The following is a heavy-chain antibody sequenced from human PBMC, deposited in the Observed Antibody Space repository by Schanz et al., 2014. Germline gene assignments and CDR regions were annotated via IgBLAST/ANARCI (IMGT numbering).Heavy chain of an antibody. V-gene: IGHV3-11*01. Sequence: QVQLVESGGGLVRPGGSLRLSCAASGFTFSDYYMSWIRQAPGKGLEWVSALTGSGTTTYYADSVKGRFTISRDNSKNTLDLQMNSLRAEDTAVYYCVKDDRGDVVVVAANYWGQGAQXIVSS. CDR2: LTGSGTTT. D-gene: IGHD2-15*01. CDR1: GFTFSDYY. J-gene: IGHJ4*02. CDR3: VKDDRGDVVVVAANY.